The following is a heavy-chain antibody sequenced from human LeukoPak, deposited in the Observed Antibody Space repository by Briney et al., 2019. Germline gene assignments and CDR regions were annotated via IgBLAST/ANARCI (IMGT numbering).Heavy chain of an antibody. CDR3: ARRPSRYGTGSYYRY. CDR2: IYYSGST. D-gene: IGHD3-10*01. Sequence: SETLSLTCTVSGGSISSSSYYWGWIRQPPGKGLEWIGSIYYSGSTYYNPSLKSRVTISVDTYKNQFSLKLSSVTAADTAVYYCARRPSRYGTGSYYRYWGQGTLVTVSS. J-gene: IGHJ4*02. V-gene: IGHV4-39*01. CDR1: GGSISSSSYY.